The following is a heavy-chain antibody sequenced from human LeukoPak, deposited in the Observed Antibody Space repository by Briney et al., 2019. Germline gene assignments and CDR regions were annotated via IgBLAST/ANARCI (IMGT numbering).Heavy chain of an antibody. CDR2: IYYSGST. D-gene: IGHD2-21*01. CDR1: GGSISSYY. V-gene: IGHV4-59*01. Sequence: SETLSLTCTVSGGSISSYYWSWIRQPPGKGLEWIGYIYYSGSTNYNPSLKSRVTISVDTSKNQFSLKLSSVTAADTAVYYRARDRVVGAFDIWGQGTMVTVSS. CDR3: ARDRVVGAFDI. J-gene: IGHJ3*02.